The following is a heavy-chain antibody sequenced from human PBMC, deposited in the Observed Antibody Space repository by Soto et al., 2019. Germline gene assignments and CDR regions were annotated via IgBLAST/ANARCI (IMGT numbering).Heavy chain of an antibody. CDR3: ARGYGGPIGWFDP. D-gene: IGHD3-16*01. J-gene: IGHJ5*02. V-gene: IGHV1-3*01. CDR1: GYTFTRYG. Sequence: GASVKVSCKASGYTFTRYGISWVRQAPGQGLEWMGWINAYNGNTKYSQKFQGRVTITRDTSASTAYMELSSLRSEDTAVYYCARGYGGPIGWFDPWGQGTLVTVSS. CDR2: INAYNGNT.